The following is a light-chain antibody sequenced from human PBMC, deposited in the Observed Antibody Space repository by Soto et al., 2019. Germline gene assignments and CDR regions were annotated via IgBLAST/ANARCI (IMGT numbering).Light chain of an antibody. J-gene: IGLJ1*01. CDR3: QSYDSSLRAYV. CDR1: SSNIGANFD. V-gene: IGLV1-40*01. CDR2: GNT. Sequence: QSVLTQPPSVSGAPGQRGTISCTGSSSNIGANFDVGWFQHLPGSAPKVLIYGNTNRPSGVPARFSGSKSGTLAALAITGLQADDEADYYCQSYDSSLRAYVFGSGTTLTVL.